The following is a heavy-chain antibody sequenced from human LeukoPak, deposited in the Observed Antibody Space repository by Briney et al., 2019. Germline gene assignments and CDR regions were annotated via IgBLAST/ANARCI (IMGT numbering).Heavy chain of an antibody. CDR2: ISAYNGNT. CDR3: ASLGSGWYYFDY. CDR1: GYTFTSYG. V-gene: IGHV1-18*01. D-gene: IGHD6-19*01. J-gene: IGHJ4*02. Sequence: ASVKVSCKASGYTFTSYGISWVRQAPGQGLEWMGWISAYNGNTNYAQKPQGRVTMTTDTSTSTAYMELRSLRSDDTAVYYCASLGSGWYYFDYWGQGTLVTVSS.